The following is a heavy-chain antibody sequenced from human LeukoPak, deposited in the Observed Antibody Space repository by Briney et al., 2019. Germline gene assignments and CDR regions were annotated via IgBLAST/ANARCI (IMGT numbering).Heavy chain of an antibody. Sequence: QSGGSLRLSCAASGFTFDDYTMHWVRQAPGKGLEWVSLISWDGGSTYYADSVKGRFPISRDNSKNSPYLQMNSLRTEDTALYYCAKDITPSSKSGYFDYWGQGTLVTVSS. V-gene: IGHV3-43*01. CDR3: AKDITPSSKSGYFDY. D-gene: IGHD4-11*01. J-gene: IGHJ4*02. CDR1: GFTFDDYT. CDR2: ISWDGGST.